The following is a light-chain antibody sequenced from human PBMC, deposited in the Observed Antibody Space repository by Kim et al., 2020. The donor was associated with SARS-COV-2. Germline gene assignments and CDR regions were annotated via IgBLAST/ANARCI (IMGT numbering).Light chain of an antibody. CDR2: DDS. CDR3: QKYNNWHPWT. V-gene: IGKV3-15*01. Sequence: STGEGAAISGKASHSVGSNLAWYQQKPGQAPRLEIYDDSNRAYVITDRFSSRGFATDFTLTINNRQSEDFAIYYCQKYNNWHPWTFGQGTKVDIK. CDR1: HSVGSN. J-gene: IGKJ1*01.